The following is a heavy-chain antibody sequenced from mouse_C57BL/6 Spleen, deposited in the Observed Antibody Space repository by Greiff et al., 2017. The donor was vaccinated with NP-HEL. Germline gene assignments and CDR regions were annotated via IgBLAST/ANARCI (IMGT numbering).Heavy chain of an antibody. CDR1: GYTFTDYY. J-gene: IGHJ2*01. CDR2: INPNNGGT. V-gene: IGHV1-26*01. Sequence: EVQLQQSGPELVKPGASVKISCKASGYTFTDYYMNWVKQSHGKSLEWIGDINPNNGGTSYNQKFKGKATLTVDKSSSTAYMELRSLTSEDSAVYYCARYLLSYWGQGTTLTVSS. CDR3: ARYLLSY.